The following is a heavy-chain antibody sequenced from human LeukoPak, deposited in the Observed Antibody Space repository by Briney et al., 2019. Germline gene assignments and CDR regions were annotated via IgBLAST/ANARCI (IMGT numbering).Heavy chain of an antibody. J-gene: IGHJ4*02. Sequence: GASVKVSCKASGYTFTGYYMHWVRQAPGQGLEWMGWINPNSGGTNYAQKFQGRVTMTRDTSISTAYMELSRLRSDDTAVYYCARDLPAYSNYFPYFDYWGQGTLLTVS. CDR2: INPNSGGT. CDR1: GYTFTGYY. CDR3: ARDLPAYSNYFPYFDY. V-gene: IGHV1-2*02. D-gene: IGHD4-11*01.